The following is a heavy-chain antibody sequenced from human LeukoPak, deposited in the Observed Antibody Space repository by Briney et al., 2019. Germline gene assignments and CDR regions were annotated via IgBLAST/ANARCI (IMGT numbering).Heavy chain of an antibody. J-gene: IGHJ4*02. CDR3: SRWRVPSMLYS. D-gene: IGHD2/OR15-2a*01. CDR1: GFTFCDYA. CDR2: IREKASGGTT. V-gene: IGHV3-49*05. Sequence: KTGGSLRLSCTTSGFTFCDYAIAWLRQTPERGLEGVGSIREKASGGTTEYPAAVKGRFTVSRDDSRSIAYLQMDSLKIEDTAVYYCSRWRVPSMLYSWGQGTLVTVSS.